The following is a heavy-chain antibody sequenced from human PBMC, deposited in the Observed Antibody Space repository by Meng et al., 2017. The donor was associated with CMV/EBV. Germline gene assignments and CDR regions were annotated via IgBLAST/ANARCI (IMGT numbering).Heavy chain of an antibody. V-gene: IGHV1-69*10. D-gene: IGHD2-2*02. CDR1: GGTFSSYT. CDR2: IIPILGIA. J-gene: IGHJ1*01. Sequence: SVKVSCKASGGTFSSYTISWVRQAPGQGLEWMGWIIPILGIANYAQKFQGRVTITADKSTSTAYMELSSLRSEDTAVYYCARGYCSSTSCYTSLEYFQHWGQGTLVTVSS. CDR3: ARGYCSSTSCYTSLEYFQH.